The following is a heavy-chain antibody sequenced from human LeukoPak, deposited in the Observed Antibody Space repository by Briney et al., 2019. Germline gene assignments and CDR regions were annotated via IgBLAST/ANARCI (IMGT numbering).Heavy chain of an antibody. V-gene: IGHV3-23*01. CDR2: ISGSGGST. J-gene: IGHJ4*02. CDR3: ATTGTTVTADY. D-gene: IGHD4-17*01. CDR1: GFTLRSYG. Sequence: GGTLRLSCAASGFTLRSYGMSWVRQAPGKGLEWVSAISGSGGSTYYVDSVKGRFTISRDNSKNTLYLQMNSLRAEDTAVYYCATTGTTVTADYWGQGTLVTVSS.